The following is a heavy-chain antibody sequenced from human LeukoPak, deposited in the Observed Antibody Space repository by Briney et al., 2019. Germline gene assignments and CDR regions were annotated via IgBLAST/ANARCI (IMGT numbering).Heavy chain of an antibody. J-gene: IGHJ4*01. CDR3: ARGWVATTGGLDY. CDR1: GGSFSGYY. CDR2: INHSGST. V-gene: IGHV4-34*01. Sequence: SETLSLTCAVYGGSFSGYYWSWIRQPPGKGLEWIGEINHSGSTNYNPSLKSRVTISVDTSKNQFSLKLSSVTAADTAVYYCARGWVATTGGLDYWGQEPWSPSPQ. D-gene: IGHD5-12*01.